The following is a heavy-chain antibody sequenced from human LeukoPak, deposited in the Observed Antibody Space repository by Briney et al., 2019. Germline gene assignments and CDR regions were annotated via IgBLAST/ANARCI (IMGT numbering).Heavy chain of an antibody. CDR3: AKDGYYGSGTYPDY. CDR2: ISYDGTSK. Sequence: GTSLRLSCAASGFTFSSHGMNWVRQAPGKGLEWVAVISYDGTSKFYVDSLRGRSTISRDNSKNTLYLQMNSLRAEDTAVYYCAKDGYYGSGTYPDYWGQGTLVTVSS. D-gene: IGHD3-10*01. V-gene: IGHV3-30*18. CDR1: GFTFSSHG. J-gene: IGHJ4*02.